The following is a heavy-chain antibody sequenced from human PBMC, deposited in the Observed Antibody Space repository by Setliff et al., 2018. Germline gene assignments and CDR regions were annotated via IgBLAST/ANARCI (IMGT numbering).Heavy chain of an antibody. Sequence: KPSETLSLTCGVSGASISDSYWSWIRQPPGKGLEWIGHILTTGSTNYNPSLKSRIAISADPSRDRFSLRLTSVTAADTAIYYCAGFCGTSNCQRAPLCDYWGQGILVTVSS. V-gene: IGHV4-4*08. CDR3: AGFCGTSNCQRAPLCDY. CDR2: ILTTGST. CDR1: GASISDSY. D-gene: IGHD1-1*01. J-gene: IGHJ4*02.